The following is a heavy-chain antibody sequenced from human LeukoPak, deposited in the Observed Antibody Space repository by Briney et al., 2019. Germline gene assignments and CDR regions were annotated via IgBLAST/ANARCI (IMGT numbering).Heavy chain of an antibody. CDR2: INHSGST. CDR1: GGSFSGYY. V-gene: IGHV4-34*01. Sequence: SETLSLTCAVYGGSFSGYYWSWIRQPPGKGLEWIGEINHSGSTNYNPSLKSRVTISVDTSKNQFSLKLSSVTAADTAVYYCARDVLYCSSTSCYQGYYYYGMDVWGQGTTVTVSS. J-gene: IGHJ6*02. CDR3: ARDVLYCSSTSCYQGYYYYGMDV. D-gene: IGHD2-2*01.